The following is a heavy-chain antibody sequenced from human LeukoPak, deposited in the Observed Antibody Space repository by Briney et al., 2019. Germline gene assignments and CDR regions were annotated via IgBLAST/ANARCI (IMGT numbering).Heavy chain of an antibody. D-gene: IGHD4-23*01. V-gene: IGHV1-18*01. CDR3: ARVDDYGGNGGWFDP. CDR2: ISAYNGNT. J-gene: IGHJ5*02. Sequence: ASVKVSYKASGYTFTSYGISWVRQAPGQGLEWMGWISAYNGNTNYAQKLQGRVTMTTDTSTSTAYMELRSLRSDDTAVYYCARVDDYGGNGGWFDPWGQGTLVTVSS. CDR1: GYTFTSYG.